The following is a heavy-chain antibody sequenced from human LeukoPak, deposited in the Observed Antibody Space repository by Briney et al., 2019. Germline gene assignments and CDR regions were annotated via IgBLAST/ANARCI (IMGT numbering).Heavy chain of an antibody. Sequence: ASVKVSCKASGYTFTSYYMHWVRQAPGQGLEWMGIINPSGGSTSYAQKFQGRVTMTRNTSISTAYMELSSLRSEDTAVYYCARSSGYDAFDIWGQGTMVTVSS. V-gene: IGHV1-46*01. CDR3: ARSSGYDAFDI. D-gene: IGHD3-22*01. CDR1: GYTFTSYY. J-gene: IGHJ3*02. CDR2: INPSGGST.